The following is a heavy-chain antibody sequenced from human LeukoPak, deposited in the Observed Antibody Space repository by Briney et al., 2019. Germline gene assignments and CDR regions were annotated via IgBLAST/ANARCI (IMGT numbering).Heavy chain of an antibody. D-gene: IGHD2-2*01. V-gene: IGHV1-2*02. CDR2: INPNSGGT. CDR1: GYTFTGYY. J-gene: IGHJ3*02. CDR3: ARSDAGYDAFDI. Sequence: GASVKVSCKASGYTFTGYYMHWVRQAPGQGLEWMGWINPNSGGTTYAQKFQGRVTMTRDTSISTAYMELSRLRSDDTAVYYCARSDAGYDAFDIWGQGTMVTVSS.